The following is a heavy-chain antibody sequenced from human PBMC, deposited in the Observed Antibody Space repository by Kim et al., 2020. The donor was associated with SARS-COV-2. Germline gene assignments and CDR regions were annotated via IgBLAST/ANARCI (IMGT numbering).Heavy chain of an antibody. CDR3: ARGGWDFWSGYYSPFDY. D-gene: IGHD3-3*01. Sequence: SETLSLTCTVSGGSISSGGYYWSWIRQHPGKGLEWIGYIYYSGSTYYNPSLKSRVTISVDTSKNQFSLKLSSVTAADTAVYYCARGGWDFWSGYYSPFDYWGQGTLVTVSS. J-gene: IGHJ4*02. V-gene: IGHV4-31*03. CDR2: IYYSGST. CDR1: GGSISSGGYY.